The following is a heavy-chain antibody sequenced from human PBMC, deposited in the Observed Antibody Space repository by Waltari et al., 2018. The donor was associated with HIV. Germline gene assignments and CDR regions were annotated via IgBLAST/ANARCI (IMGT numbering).Heavy chain of an antibody. CDR3: AKEVVALPHYYYYGLDV. Sequence: EVQLVESGVGLVQPGGSLSLSCAASGFTLSSYSMNWVRQAPGKGLEWVSYISSTSNTIYYADSVKGRFTVSRDNAKNSLSLQMNSLRAEDTAVYFCAKEVVALPHYYYYGLDVWGQGTTVTVSS. CDR2: ISSTSNTI. V-gene: IGHV3-48*04. J-gene: IGHJ6*02. D-gene: IGHD2-15*01. CDR1: GFTLSSYS.